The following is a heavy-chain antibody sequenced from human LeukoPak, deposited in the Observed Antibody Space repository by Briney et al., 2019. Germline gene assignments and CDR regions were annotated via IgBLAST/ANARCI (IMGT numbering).Heavy chain of an antibody. CDR2: IIPIFGTA. J-gene: IGHJ3*02. Sequence: ASVKVSCEASGGTFSSYAISWVRQAPGQGLEWMGGIIPIFGTANYAQKFQGRVTITADESTSTAYMELSSLRSEDTAVYYCARGDYYDSSGYRSDAFDIWGQGTMVTVSS. CDR1: GGTFSSYA. V-gene: IGHV1-69*13. CDR3: ARGDYYDSSGYRSDAFDI. D-gene: IGHD3-22*01.